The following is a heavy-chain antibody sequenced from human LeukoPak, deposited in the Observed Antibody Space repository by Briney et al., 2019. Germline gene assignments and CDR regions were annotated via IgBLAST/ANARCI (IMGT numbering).Heavy chain of an antibody. CDR2: ISYDGSNK. CDR3: AKDHDYDSSGYDY. J-gene: IGHJ4*02. Sequence: GGSLRLSCAASGFTFSSYAMHWVRQAPGKGLEGVAVISYDGSNKYYADSVKGRFTISRDNSKNTLYLQMNSLRAEDTAVYYCAKDHDYDSSGYDYWGQGTLVTVSS. D-gene: IGHD3-22*01. CDR1: GFTFSSYA. V-gene: IGHV3-30*04.